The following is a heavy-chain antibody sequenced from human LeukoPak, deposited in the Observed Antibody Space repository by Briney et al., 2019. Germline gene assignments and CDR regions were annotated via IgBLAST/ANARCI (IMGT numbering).Heavy chain of an antibody. Sequence: ASVKVSCKASGGTFSSYTISWVRQAPGQGLEWMGRIIPILGIANYAQKFQGRVTITADKSTSTAYMELSSLRSEDTAVYNCAREGGVRGVISAFDIWGQGTMVTVSS. D-gene: IGHD3-10*01. CDR2: IIPILGIA. CDR1: GGTFSSYT. V-gene: IGHV1-69*02. CDR3: AREGGVRGVISAFDI. J-gene: IGHJ3*02.